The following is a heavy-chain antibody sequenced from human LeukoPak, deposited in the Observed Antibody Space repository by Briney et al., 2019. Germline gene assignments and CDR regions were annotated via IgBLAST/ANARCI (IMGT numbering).Heavy chain of an antibody. D-gene: IGHD3-3*01. V-gene: IGHV4-39*07. CDR2: INHSGST. Sequence: SETLSLTCTVSGGSISSSSYYWGWIRQPPGKGLEWIGEINHSGSTNYNPSLKSRVTISVDASKNQFSLKLSSVTAADTAVYYCARVLSPFDFWSGYYTGMSYFDYWGQGTLVTVSS. CDR3: ARVLSPFDFWSGYYTGMSYFDY. J-gene: IGHJ4*02. CDR1: GGSISSSSYY.